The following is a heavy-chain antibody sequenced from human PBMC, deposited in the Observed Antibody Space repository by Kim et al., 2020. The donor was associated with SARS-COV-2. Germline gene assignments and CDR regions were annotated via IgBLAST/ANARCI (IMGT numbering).Heavy chain of an antibody. V-gene: IGHV1-2*02. CDR1: GYTFTDYY. Sequence: ASVKVSCKASGYTFTDYYIHWVRQAPGQGLEWMGWINPYSGDTNYAQKFQGRVTMTRDTSISTPYVELSSLRSDDTAVYYCARSAHFWSGHYLDFWGQGTLIPVS. CDR3: ARSAHFWSGHYLDF. D-gene: IGHD3-3*01. J-gene: IGHJ4*02. CDR2: INPYSGDT.